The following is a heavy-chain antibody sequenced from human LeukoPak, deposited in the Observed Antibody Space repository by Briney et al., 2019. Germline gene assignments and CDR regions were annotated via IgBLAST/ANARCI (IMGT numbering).Heavy chain of an antibody. CDR2: IRYDGSNK. J-gene: IGHJ3*02. D-gene: IGHD3-22*01. CDR3: AKDLEGYYYDSSGCSPIGFDI. CDR1: GFTFSSYG. Sequence: PGGSLRLSCAASGFTFSSYGMHWVRQAPGKGLEWVAFIRYDGSNKYYADSVKGRFTISRDNSKNTLYLQMNSLRAEDTAVYYCAKDLEGYYYDSSGCSPIGFDIWGQGTMVTVSS. V-gene: IGHV3-30*02.